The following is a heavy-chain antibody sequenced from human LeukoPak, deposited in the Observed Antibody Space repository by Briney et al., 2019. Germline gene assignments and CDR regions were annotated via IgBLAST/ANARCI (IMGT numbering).Heavy chain of an antibody. CDR2: ISSSGSTI. CDR3: AKTGNPATGDY. CDR1: GFTFSDYY. V-gene: IGHV3-11*01. Sequence: GGSLRLSCAASGFTFSDYYMSWIRQAPGKGLEWVSYISSSGSTIYYADSVKGRFTISRDNSKNTLYLQMNSLRAEDTAVYYCAKTGNPATGDYWGQGTLVTVSS. J-gene: IGHJ4*02. D-gene: IGHD1-1*01.